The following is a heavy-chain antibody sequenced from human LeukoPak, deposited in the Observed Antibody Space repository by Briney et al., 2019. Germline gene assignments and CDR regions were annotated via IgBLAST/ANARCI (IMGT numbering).Heavy chain of an antibody. CDR2: LSLDTERV. J-gene: IGHJ6*02. Sequence: GGSLRLSCAVSGLNFNIYAIHWVRQAPGKGLEWVSGLSLDTERVDYADSVKGRFIVSRDNTKNSVYLQMNSLTPEDSALYFCTKDVTPGGADVWGQGTTVTVSS. CDR1: GLNFNIYA. D-gene: IGHD4-17*01. CDR3: TKDVTPGGADV. V-gene: IGHV3-9*01.